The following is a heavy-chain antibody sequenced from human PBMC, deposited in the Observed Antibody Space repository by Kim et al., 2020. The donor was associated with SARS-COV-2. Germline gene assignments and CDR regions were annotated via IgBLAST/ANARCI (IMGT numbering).Heavy chain of an antibody. CDR3: AGRLDY. J-gene: IGHJ4*02. CDR2: SSSSSTL. Sequence: SSSSSTLYYADSVKGRFTISRDNAKNSVSLQMNSLRAEDTAVYYCAGRLDYWGQGILVTVSS. D-gene: IGHD1-26*01. V-gene: IGHV3-48*01.